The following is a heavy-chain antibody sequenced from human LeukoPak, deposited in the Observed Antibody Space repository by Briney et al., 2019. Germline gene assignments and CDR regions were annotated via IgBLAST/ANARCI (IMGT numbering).Heavy chain of an antibody. D-gene: IGHD1-26*01. Sequence: ASVKVSCKASGYTFTSYGISWVRQAPGQGLEWMGWISAYNGNTNYAQKLQGRVTMTRDMSTSTDYMELTSLTSDDTAVYYCARDNSLGDTAWWFDPWGQGTLVTVSS. J-gene: IGHJ5*02. V-gene: IGHV1-18*01. CDR2: ISAYNGNT. CDR3: ARDNSLGDTAWWFDP. CDR1: GYTFTSYG.